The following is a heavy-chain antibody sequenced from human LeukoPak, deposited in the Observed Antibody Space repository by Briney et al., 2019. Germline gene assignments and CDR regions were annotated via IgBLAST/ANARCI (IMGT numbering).Heavy chain of an antibody. V-gene: IGHV4-30-4*08. D-gene: IGHD3-3*01. Sequence: PSQTLSLTCTVSGGSISSGDYYWSWIRQPPGKGLEWIGYIYSGNTYYNPSLKSRVTISVDTSKNQFSVKLSSVTAADTAVYYCARSRITIFGVVPYYFEYWGQGTLVTVSS. CDR2: IYSGNT. J-gene: IGHJ4*02. CDR3: ARSRITIFGVVPYYFEY. CDR1: GGSISSGDYY.